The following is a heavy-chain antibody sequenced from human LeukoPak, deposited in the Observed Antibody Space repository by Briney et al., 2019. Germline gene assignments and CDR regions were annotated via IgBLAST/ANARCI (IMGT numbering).Heavy chain of an antibody. CDR2: ISSSSSYI. J-gene: IGHJ6*03. CDR1: GFTFSSYS. D-gene: IGHD4-17*01. V-gene: IGHV3-21*01. CDR3: ARLVTTKLLSYYMDV. Sequence: GGSLRLSCAASGFTFSSYSMNWVRQAPGKGLEWVSSISSSSSYIYYADSVKGRFTISRDNAKNSLYLQMNSLRAEDTAVYYCARLVTTKLLSYYMDVWGKGTTVTVS.